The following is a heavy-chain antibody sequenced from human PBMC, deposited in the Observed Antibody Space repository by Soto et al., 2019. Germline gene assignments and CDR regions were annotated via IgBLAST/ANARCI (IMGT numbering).Heavy chain of an antibody. CDR2: ISDDGSNE. CDR1: GFTFSDYA. J-gene: IGHJ5*02. CDR3: AKELRPAYRTGWLDH. D-gene: IGHD1-1*01. V-gene: IGHV3-30*18. Sequence: QVHLVESGGGVVQPGGSLRLSCAASGFTFSDYAIHWVRQAPGKGLEWVAVISDDGSNEYFLASVKGRFTISRDNSKNTLYLQMTSLRDEYTAVYYCAKELRPAYRTGWLDHWGQGTLVAVSS.